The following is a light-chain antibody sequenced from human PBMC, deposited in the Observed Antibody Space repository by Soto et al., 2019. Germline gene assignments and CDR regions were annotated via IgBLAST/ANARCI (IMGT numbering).Light chain of an antibody. CDR1: SSDFGGYNY. J-gene: IGLJ1*01. Sequence: QSVLTQPASVSGSPGQSITISCTRTSSDFGGYNYVSWYQQHPGKAPKLMIYEVSNRPSGVSNRFSGSKSGNTASLTISGLQAEDEADYYCSSYTSSSTLYVFGTGTKVTVL. CDR2: EVS. CDR3: SSYTSSSTLYV. V-gene: IGLV2-14*01.